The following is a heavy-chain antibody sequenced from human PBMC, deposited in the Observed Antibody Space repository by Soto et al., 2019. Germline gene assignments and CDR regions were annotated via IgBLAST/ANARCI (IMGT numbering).Heavy chain of an antibody. Sequence: VQLVESGGGVVQPGRSLRLSCAASGFTFSDYAMHWVRQAPGKGLEWVAVVSHDGRNTHYADSVKGRFTISRDSSKNTVSVEMHSQRAEDTAVCSWARGWRQGLVTSVFNYWGQGALVTVSS. CDR3: ARGWRQGLVTSVFNY. CDR2: VSHDGRNT. J-gene: IGHJ4*02. CDR1: GFTFSDYA. D-gene: IGHD6-19*01. V-gene: IGHV3-30*03.